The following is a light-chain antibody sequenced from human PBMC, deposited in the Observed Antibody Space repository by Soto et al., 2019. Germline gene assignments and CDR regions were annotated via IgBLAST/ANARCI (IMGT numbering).Light chain of an antibody. Sequence: QSALTQPASVSGSPGQSFTISCTGTSSDVGGYNFVSWYQQHPGKAPKLMIYEVSNRPSGISDRFSGSKSCNTASLTISGLLAEDEADYYCSSYRCSNIIAFGTGTKLTVL. J-gene: IGLJ1*01. CDR2: EVS. CDR3: SSYRCSNIIA. V-gene: IGLV2-14*01. CDR1: SSDVGGYNF.